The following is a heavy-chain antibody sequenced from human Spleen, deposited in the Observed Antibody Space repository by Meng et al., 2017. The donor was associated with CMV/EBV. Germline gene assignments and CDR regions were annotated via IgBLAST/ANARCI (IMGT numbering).Heavy chain of an antibody. CDR2: ISSSSTYI. V-gene: IGHV3-21*01. Sequence: SCGASGFTFSSYSMNWVRQAPGKGLEWVSSISSSSTYIYYADSVKGRFTIFRDNAKDSLYLQMNSLRAEDTAVYYCARAYGDYVHSDYWGQGTLVTVSS. CDR1: GFTFSSYS. D-gene: IGHD4-17*01. J-gene: IGHJ4*02. CDR3: ARAYGDYVHSDY.